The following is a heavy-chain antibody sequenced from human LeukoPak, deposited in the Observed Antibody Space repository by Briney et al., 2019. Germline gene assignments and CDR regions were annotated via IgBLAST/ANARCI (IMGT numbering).Heavy chain of an antibody. Sequence: GGSLRLSCAAPGFTFSSYEKNWVRQAPGKGLGWVSYISSSGSTIYYADSVKGRFTISRDNAKNSLYLQMNSLRAEDTAVYYCARLRLSGSYPDYWGQGTLVTVSS. CDR2: ISSSGSTI. CDR1: GFTFSSYE. D-gene: IGHD1-26*01. J-gene: IGHJ4*02. V-gene: IGHV3-48*03. CDR3: ARLRLSGSYPDY.